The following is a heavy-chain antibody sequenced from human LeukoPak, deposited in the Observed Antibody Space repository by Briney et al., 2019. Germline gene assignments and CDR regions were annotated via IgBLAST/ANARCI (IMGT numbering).Heavy chain of an antibody. CDR2: ISSDGSNK. CDR1: GFRFSRYG. Sequence: GRSLRPAWAPAGFRFSRYGIHWVRQVPGNWLGWVAVISSDGSNKYYADSVKGGFTISRDNSKNTVFVQMSSRRAEETGVYYCARGYDYTHNYFYYYMDVWGKGTTVTVSS. CDR3: ARGYDYTHNYFYYYMDV. D-gene: IGHD4-11*01. V-gene: IGHV3-33*05. J-gene: IGHJ6*03.